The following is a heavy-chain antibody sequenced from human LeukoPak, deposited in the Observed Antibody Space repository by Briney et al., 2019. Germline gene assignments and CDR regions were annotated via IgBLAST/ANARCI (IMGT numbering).Heavy chain of an antibody. CDR3: AKDPHIMGILDYYYGMDV. V-gene: IGHV3-30*18. D-gene: IGHD1-26*01. J-gene: IGHJ6*02. Sequence: GGSLRLSCAASGFTFSSYGMHWVRQAPGKGLEWVAVISYDGSNKYYADSVKGRFTISRDNSKNTLYLQMHSLRAEDTAVYYCAKDPHIMGILDYYYGMDVWGQGTTVTVSS. CDR1: GFTFSSYG. CDR2: ISYDGSNK.